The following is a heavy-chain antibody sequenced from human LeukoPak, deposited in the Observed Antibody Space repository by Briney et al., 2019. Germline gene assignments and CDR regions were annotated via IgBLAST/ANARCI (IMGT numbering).Heavy chain of an antibody. CDR1: GFTFSSYE. V-gene: IGHV4-39*07. CDR2: IYYSGST. J-gene: IGHJ4*02. Sequence: GSLRLSCAASGFTFSSYEMNWIRQAPGKGLEWIGSIYYSGSTYYNPSLKSRVTISVDTSKNQFSLKLSSVTAADTAVYYCARERYCSGGSCYRGDFDYWGQGTLVTVSS. CDR3: ARERYCSGGSCYRGDFDY. D-gene: IGHD2-15*01.